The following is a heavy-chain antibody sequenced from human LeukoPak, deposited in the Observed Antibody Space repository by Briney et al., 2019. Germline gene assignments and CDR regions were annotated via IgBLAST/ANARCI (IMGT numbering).Heavy chain of an antibody. CDR1: GLSFSSHN. D-gene: IGHD6-25*01. CDR2: TSTSSSPM. V-gene: IGHV3-48*04. J-gene: IGHJ6*02. CDR3: ARSGIYNYGLDV. Sequence: PGGSLRLSCAASGLSFSSHNMNWVRQAPGKGLEWVSHTSTSSSPMYYADSVKGRFTVSRDNAKNSLYRQMNSLRADDTAVYYCARSGIYNYGLDVWGQGTTVTVSS.